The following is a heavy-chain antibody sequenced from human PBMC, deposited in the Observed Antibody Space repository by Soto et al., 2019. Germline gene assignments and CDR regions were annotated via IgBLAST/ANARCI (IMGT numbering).Heavy chain of an antibody. D-gene: IGHD2-2*02. V-gene: IGHV1-46*01. Sequence: GASVKVSCKASGYTFTSYYMHWVRQPPGQGPEWMGIINPSGGSTSYAQKFQGRVTMTRDTSTSTVYMELSSLRSEDTAVYYCAREIVVPAAIPSYYYYYYGMDVWGQGTTVTVSS. J-gene: IGHJ6*02. CDR1: GYTFTSYY. CDR3: AREIVVPAAIPSYYYYYYGMDV. CDR2: INPSGGST.